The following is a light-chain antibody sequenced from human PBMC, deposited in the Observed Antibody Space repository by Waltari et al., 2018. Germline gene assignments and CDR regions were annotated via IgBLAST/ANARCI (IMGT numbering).Light chain of an antibody. V-gene: IGKV3-15*01. Sequence: EVVLTQSPGALSVSPVESATLSCRASRNVGSSLAWYQQTPGQAPRLLVYDAKNRATDVPARFSGSGYGTQFTLTISSLQSEDFGVYYCHQYNYWPPAYTFGQGTKLEIK. CDR3: HQYNYWPPAYT. J-gene: IGKJ2*01. CDR2: DAK. CDR1: RNVGSS.